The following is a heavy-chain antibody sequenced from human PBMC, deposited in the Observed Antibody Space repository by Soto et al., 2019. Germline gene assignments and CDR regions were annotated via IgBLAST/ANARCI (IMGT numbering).Heavy chain of an antibody. Sequence: GGSLRLSCAASGFTVSSNYMSWVRQAPGKGLEWVSVIYSGGSTYYADSVKGRFTISRDNSKNTLYLQMNSLRAEDTAVYYCARGQSSSSPYNYYGMDVWGQGTTVT. CDR3: ARGQSSSSPYNYYGMDV. CDR1: GFTVSSNY. V-gene: IGHV3-53*01. D-gene: IGHD6-6*01. CDR2: IYSGGST. J-gene: IGHJ6*02.